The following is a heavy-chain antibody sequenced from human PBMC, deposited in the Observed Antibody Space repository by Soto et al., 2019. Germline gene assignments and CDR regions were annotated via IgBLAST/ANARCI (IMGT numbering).Heavy chain of an antibody. CDR3: STSLYCSTTRCYYYYGLDV. CDR2: IIPIFGTE. V-gene: IGHV1-69*01. D-gene: IGHD2-2*01. J-gene: IGHJ6*02. CDR1: GGTFSSHS. Sequence: QVQLVQSGAEVKKPGSSVKVSCKVSGGTFSSHSINWVRQAPGQGAEWMGGIIPIFGTENYAQKFQGRVTITADESTSTAYSELSSLTSEDTALYYCSTSLYCSTTRCYYYYGLDVWGQGTTVIVSS.